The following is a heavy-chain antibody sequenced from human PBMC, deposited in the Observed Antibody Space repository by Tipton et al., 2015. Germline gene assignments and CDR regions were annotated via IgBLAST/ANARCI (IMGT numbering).Heavy chain of an antibody. CDR3: ALITVTGPEKFQH. V-gene: IGHV4-4*02. D-gene: IGHD6-19*01. J-gene: IGHJ1*01. CDR2: IYHSANT. Sequence: TLSLTYTVSGDSISSINWWSWVRQPPGKGLEWIGEIYHSANTNKNASLASRVTMSVDNSNNQFSLRLTSVTAADTAVYYCALITVTGPEKFQHWGQGTLVTVSS. CDR1: GDSISSINW.